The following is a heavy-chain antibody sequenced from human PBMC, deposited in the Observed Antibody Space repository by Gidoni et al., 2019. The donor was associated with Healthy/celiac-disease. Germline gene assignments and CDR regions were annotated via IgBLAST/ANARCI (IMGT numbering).Heavy chain of an antibody. J-gene: IGHJ3*02. Sequence: QVQLVESGGGVVQPGRSLRLSWAASGFPFSSYAMHWVRQAPGKGLEWVAVISYDGSNKYYADSVKGRFTISRDNSKNTLYLQMNSLRAEDTAVYYCARRVGATTHDAFDIWGQGTMVTVSS. CDR3: ARRVGATTHDAFDI. CDR1: GFPFSSYA. CDR2: ISYDGSNK. D-gene: IGHD1-26*01. V-gene: IGHV3-30-3*01.